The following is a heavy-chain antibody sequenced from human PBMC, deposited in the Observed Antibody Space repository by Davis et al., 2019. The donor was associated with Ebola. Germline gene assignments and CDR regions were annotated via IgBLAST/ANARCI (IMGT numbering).Heavy chain of an antibody. V-gene: IGHV3-7*01. J-gene: IGHJ4*02. CDR2: IKEEGSEK. CDR3: VAAIQLDFDY. D-gene: IGHD2-2*01. CDR1: GFTFSSYE. Sequence: GESLKISCAVSGFTFSSYEMNWVRQAPGKGLEWVANIKEEGSEKYYVGSVKGRFTISRDNAKNSLYLQMNSLRAEDTAVYYCVAAIQLDFDYWGQGTLVTVSS.